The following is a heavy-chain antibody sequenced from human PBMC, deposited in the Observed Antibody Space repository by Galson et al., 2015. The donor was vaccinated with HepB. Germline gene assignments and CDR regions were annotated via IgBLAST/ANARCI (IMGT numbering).Heavy chain of an antibody. CDR3: AKGGEAHRPGWGY. D-gene: IGHD6-6*01. CDR2: INGGGQNT. Sequence: SLRLSCAASGFTFNNYAMSWVRQAPGKGLEWLSQINGGGQNTDYVDSVKGRFTISRDNSKNTLYLQMNSLRVEDTAVYYCAKGGEAHRPGWGYWGQGTLVTVFS. J-gene: IGHJ4*02. CDR1: GFTFNNYA. V-gene: IGHV3-23*01.